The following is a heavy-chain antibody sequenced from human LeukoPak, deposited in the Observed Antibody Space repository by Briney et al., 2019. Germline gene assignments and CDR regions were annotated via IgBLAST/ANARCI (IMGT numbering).Heavy chain of an antibody. D-gene: IGHD3-10*01. CDR1: GFTVSSNY. V-gene: IGHV3-53*01. J-gene: IGHJ4*02. Sequence: GGSLRLSCAASGFTVSSNYMSWVRQAPGKGLEWVSVIYSGGSTYYADSVKGRFTISRDNSKNTLYLQMNSLRAEDTAVYYCARDRGGSGSYRDYWGQGTLVTVSS. CDR2: IYSGGST. CDR3: ARDRGGSGSYRDY.